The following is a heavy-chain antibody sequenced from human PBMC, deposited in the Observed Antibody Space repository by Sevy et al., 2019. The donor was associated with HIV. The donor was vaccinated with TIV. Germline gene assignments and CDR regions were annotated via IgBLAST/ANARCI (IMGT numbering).Heavy chain of an antibody. Sequence: SQTLSLTCAISGDGISSKSAVWNWIRQSPSRGLEWLGRTYYRARWWNNYALSVKSRVTINPDTSKNQVSLHLNSVTPEDTAVYCCAGDGDSNWDGRRSGRVFHHWGQGTLVTVSS. CDR1: GDGISSKSAV. CDR2: TYYRARWWN. CDR3: AGDGDSNWDGRRSGRVFHH. V-gene: IGHV6-1*01. D-gene: IGHD4-4*01. J-gene: IGHJ4*02.